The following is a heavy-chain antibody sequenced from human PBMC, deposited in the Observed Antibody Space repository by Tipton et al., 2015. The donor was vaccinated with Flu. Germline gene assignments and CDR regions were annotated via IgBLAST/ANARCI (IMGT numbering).Heavy chain of an antibody. CDR1: GGSISRGSYY. Sequence: TLSLTCTVSGGSISRGSYYYNWIRQPAGEGLEWIGRIYTNANTNYKASLKSRVTISIDRSKNQFSLRLSSVTAADTAVYYCARGIRLLNSNYIYNYGMDLWGQGTTVTVSS. J-gene: IGHJ6*02. D-gene: IGHD5-18*01. CDR3: ARGIRLLNSNYIYNYGMDL. V-gene: IGHV4-61*02. CDR2: IYTNANT.